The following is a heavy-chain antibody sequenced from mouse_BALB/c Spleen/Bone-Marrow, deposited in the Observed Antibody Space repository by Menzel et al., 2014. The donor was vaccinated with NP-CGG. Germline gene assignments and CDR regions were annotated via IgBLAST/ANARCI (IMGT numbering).Heavy chain of an antibody. J-gene: IGHJ4*01. CDR2: IYPGSGST. V-gene: IGHV1S22*01. CDR1: GYTFTSYW. CDR3: TRRYEISYAMDY. D-gene: IGHD2-14*01. Sequence: LQESGSELVRPGASVKLSCKASGYTFTSYWMHWVKQRPGQGLEWIGNIYPGSGSTNYDEKFKSKATLTVDTSSSTAYMQLSSLTSEDSAVYYCTRRYEISYAMDYWGQGTPVTVSS.